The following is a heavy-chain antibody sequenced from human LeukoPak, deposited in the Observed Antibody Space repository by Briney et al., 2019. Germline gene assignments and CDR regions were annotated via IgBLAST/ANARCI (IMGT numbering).Heavy chain of an antibody. CDR3: SRGGYGDYNNWFDP. Sequence: PGGSLRLSCAASGFTFSDYYMSYIRQAPGKGLEWVADIWYNGSNKYYAESVKGRFTISRDNSRNTLYLQMNSLRAEDTAVYYCSRGGYGDYNNWFDPWGQGTLVIVPS. D-gene: IGHD4-17*01. J-gene: IGHJ5*02. V-gene: IGHV3-33*08. CDR1: GFTFSDYY. CDR2: IWYNGSNK.